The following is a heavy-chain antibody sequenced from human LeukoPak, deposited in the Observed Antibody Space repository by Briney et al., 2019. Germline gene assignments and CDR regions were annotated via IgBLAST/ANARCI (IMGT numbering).Heavy chain of an antibody. D-gene: IGHD6-13*01. V-gene: IGHV4-4*07. Sequence: SETLSLTCTVSGGSISSYYWSWIRQPAGKGLEWIGRIYTSGSTNYTPSLKSRVTMSVDTSKNQFSLKLSSVTAADTAVYYCARDRGSSWYYAFDIWGQGTMVTVSS. J-gene: IGHJ3*02. CDR3: ARDRGSSWYYAFDI. CDR1: GGSISSYY. CDR2: IYTSGST.